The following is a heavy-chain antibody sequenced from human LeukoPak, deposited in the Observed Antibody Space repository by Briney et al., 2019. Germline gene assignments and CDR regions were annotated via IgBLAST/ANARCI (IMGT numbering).Heavy chain of an antibody. J-gene: IGHJ5*02. Sequence: GGSLRLSCAASGFTFSSYSMNWVRQAPGKGLEWVSYISSSSSTIYYADSVKGRFTISRDNAKNSLYLQMNSLRAEDTAVYYCAKPHDYYGSDQFDPWGQGTLVTVSS. CDR1: GFTFSSYS. CDR2: ISSSSSTI. D-gene: IGHD3-10*01. CDR3: AKPHDYYGSDQFDP. V-gene: IGHV3-48*01.